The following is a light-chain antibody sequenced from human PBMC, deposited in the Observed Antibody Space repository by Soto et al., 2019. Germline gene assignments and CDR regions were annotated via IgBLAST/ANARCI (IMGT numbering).Light chain of an antibody. Sequence: EIVMTQSPATLSVSPGERATLSCRASQSVTSNLAWYQQKAGRTPRLLIYGASTRATGIPARFSGSGSGTEFTLTISSLQSEDFAVYYCQQYSDWPWTFGQGTKVDI. CDR2: GAS. CDR3: QQYSDWPWT. CDR1: QSVTSN. V-gene: IGKV3-15*01. J-gene: IGKJ1*01.